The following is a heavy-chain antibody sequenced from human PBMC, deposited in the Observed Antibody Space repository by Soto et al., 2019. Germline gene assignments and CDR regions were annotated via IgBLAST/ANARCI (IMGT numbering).Heavy chain of an antibody. J-gene: IGHJ3*01. V-gene: IGHV3-NL1*01. D-gene: IGHD1-1*01. Sequence: QVQLVESGGGVVQPGTSLTLSCAASGFAFSNFVMHWVRQAPGKGLEWVSALYDVDGSFYADSVTGRFTTSSDSSKTTVYLQMNDLRPDDTAVYYCATWHEREHAFDVWGQGTTVTISS. CDR3: ATWHEREHAFDV. CDR2: LYDVDGS. CDR1: GFAFSNFV.